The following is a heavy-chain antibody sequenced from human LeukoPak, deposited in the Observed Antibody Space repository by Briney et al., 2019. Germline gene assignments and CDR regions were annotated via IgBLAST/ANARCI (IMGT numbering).Heavy chain of an antibody. Sequence: PGESLRLSCAASGFTFSSYEMNWVRQAQGKGLEWISYISSSGSTMYYADSVKGRFTIPRDNAKNSLYLQMNSLRAEDTAIYYCASSSWYALDYWGQGTLVTVSS. J-gene: IGHJ4*02. D-gene: IGHD6-13*01. CDR3: ASSSWYALDY. CDR1: GFTFSSYE. CDR2: ISSSGSTM. V-gene: IGHV3-48*03.